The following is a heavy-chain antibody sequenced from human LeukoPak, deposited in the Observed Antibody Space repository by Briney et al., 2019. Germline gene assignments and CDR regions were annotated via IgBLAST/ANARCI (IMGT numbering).Heavy chain of an antibody. CDR1: GGSITSYY. D-gene: IGHD5-12*01. Sequence: PSETLSLTCTVSGGSITSYYWSWIRQTPGKGLEWIGYVYYSGSTNYNPSLKSRVTISVDTSKNQFSLKLSSVTAADTAVYYCARDLVATTFGYYYGMDVWGQGTTVTVSS. V-gene: IGHV4-59*01. CDR2: VYYSGST. J-gene: IGHJ6*02. CDR3: ARDLVATTFGYYYGMDV.